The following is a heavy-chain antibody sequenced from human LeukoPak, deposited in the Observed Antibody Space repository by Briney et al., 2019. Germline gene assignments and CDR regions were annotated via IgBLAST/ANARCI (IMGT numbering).Heavy chain of an antibody. J-gene: IGHJ4*02. D-gene: IGHD6-13*01. V-gene: IGHV3-74*01. CDR2: INSDGSSR. Sequence: GGSLRLSCAASGFTFSNYWMHWVRQAPGKGLVWVSRINSDGSSRNYADSVKGRFTISRDNAKNTLYLQMNSLRAEDTAVYYCASASSHRIAAGGDYWGQGTLVTVSS. CDR3: ASASSHRIAAGGDY. CDR1: GFTFSNYW.